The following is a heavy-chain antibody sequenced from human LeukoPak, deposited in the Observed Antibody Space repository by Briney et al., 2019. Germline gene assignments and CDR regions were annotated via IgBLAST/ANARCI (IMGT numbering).Heavy chain of an antibody. CDR2: IYYSGST. D-gene: IGHD3-22*01. Sequence: SETLSLTCTVSGGSISSYYWSWIRQPPEKGLEWIGYIYYSGSTNYNPSLKSRVTISVDTSKNQFSLKLSSVTAADTAVYYCARDRDYYDSSGYYWYRAFDIWGQGTMVTVSS. CDR3: ARDRDYYDSSGYYWYRAFDI. CDR1: GGSISSYY. V-gene: IGHV4-59*01. J-gene: IGHJ3*02.